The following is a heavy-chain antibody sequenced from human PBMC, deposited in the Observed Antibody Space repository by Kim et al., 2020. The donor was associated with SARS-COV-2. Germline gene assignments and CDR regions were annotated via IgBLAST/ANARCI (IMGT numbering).Heavy chain of an antibody. CDR2: ISAYNGNT. J-gene: IGHJ6*04. V-gene: IGHV1-18*01. CDR3: ARDGDRGYCSSTSCYSYYYYGRGV. CDR1: GYTFTSYG. D-gene: IGHD2-2*01. Sequence: ASVKVSCKASGYTFTSYGISWVRQAPGQGLEWMGWISAYNGNTNYAQKLQGRVTMTTDTSTSTAYMELRSLRSDDTAVYYCARDGDRGYCSSTSCYSYYYYGRGVWGKGTRVTVP.